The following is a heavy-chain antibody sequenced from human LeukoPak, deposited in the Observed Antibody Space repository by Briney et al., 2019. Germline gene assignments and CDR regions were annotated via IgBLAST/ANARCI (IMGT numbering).Heavy chain of an antibody. Sequence: GGSLKISCKASGYSFTSYWIVWVRQMPGKGLKWLVIIYPGDSDTTYSPSFQGQVTISADKSISTAYLQWSSLKASDTAMYYCARPHRGTTNPFDYWGQGTLVTVSS. CDR3: ARPHRGTTNPFDY. J-gene: IGHJ4*02. D-gene: IGHD3-16*01. CDR1: GYSFTSYW. CDR2: IYPGDSDT. V-gene: IGHV5-51*01.